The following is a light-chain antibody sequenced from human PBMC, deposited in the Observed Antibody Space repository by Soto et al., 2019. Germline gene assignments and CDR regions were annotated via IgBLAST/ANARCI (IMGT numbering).Light chain of an antibody. CDR1: QSVSSNN. Sequence: DIVLTQSPGTLSLSPGERATLCCRASQSVSSNNLAWLRQKPGQAPRLLIYGASSRATDIPDRFSGSGSGTDFTLTISRLEPEDFAVYYCQQYGSSPITFGQGTRLEI. J-gene: IGKJ5*01. CDR2: GAS. CDR3: QQYGSSPIT. V-gene: IGKV3-20*01.